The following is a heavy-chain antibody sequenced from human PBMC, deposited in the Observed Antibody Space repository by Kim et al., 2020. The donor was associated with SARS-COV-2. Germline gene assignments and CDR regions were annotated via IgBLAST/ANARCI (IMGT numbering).Heavy chain of an antibody. Sequence: GYADYVKGRFSIARDNAKNSLYLQMNSLRAEDTALYYCASLTDFDSYGMDVWGQGTTVTVSS. CDR3: ASLTDFDSYGMDV. J-gene: IGHJ6*02. V-gene: IGHV3-9*01. D-gene: IGHD3-3*01.